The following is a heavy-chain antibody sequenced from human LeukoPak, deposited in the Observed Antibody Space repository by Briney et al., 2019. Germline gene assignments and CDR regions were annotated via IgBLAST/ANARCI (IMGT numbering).Heavy chain of an antibody. CDR2: IYYNGAS. Sequence: SETLSLTCTVSGGSISSYYWSWIRQPAGKGLEWIALIYYNGASDYNPSLWSRVTISIDTSRNQFSLSLRSVTAADTAVYYCAKDIGQINGRGWFDPWGQGTLVTVSS. CDR1: GGSISSYY. CDR3: AKDIGQINGRGWFDP. J-gene: IGHJ5*02. D-gene: IGHD2-8*01. V-gene: IGHV4-59*01.